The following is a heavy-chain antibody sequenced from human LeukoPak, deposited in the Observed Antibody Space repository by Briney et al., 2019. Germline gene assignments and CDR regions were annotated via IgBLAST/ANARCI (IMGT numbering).Heavy chain of an antibody. CDR1: GDSVSSNSAG. J-gene: IGHJ6*04. V-gene: IGHV6-1*01. D-gene: IGHD3-10*01. Sequence: SQTLSLTCAISGDSVSSNSAGWSWIRQSPSRGLEWLGRTYYRSKWYNDYAVSVKSRITINPDTSKNQFSLQLNSVAPEDTAVYYCARGGGVMDVWGKGTTVTVSS. CDR2: TYYRSKWYN. CDR3: ARGGGVMDV.